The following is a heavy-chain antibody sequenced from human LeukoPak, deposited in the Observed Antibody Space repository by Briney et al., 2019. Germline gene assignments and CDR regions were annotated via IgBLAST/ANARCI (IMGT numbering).Heavy chain of an antibody. CDR3: ARDGTPGTTFRFDP. CDR1: DYTYTSYG. D-gene: IGHD1-1*01. V-gene: IGHV1-18*01. Sequence: ASVKVSCKASDYTYTSYGISWVRQAPGQGLEWMGWISGYNGNTNYAQKFQARVTMTTDTSTTTAYMELRCLRSDDTAVYYCARDGTPGTTFRFDPWGQGTLVIVSS. J-gene: IGHJ5*02. CDR2: ISGYNGNT.